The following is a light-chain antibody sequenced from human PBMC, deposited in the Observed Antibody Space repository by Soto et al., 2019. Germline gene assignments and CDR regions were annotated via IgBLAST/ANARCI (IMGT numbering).Light chain of an antibody. J-gene: IGLJ1*01. Sequence: SVLTQPPSASGTPGQRVTISCSGSSSNLGSNTVNWYQQRPGTAPKLLIFGNINRPSGVPDRFSGSKSGTSASLAITGLQAEDEGDYYCQSYDSTLSARDVFGTGTKVTVL. CDR2: GNI. CDR3: QSYDSTLSARDV. V-gene: IGLV1-40*01. CDR1: SSNLGSNT.